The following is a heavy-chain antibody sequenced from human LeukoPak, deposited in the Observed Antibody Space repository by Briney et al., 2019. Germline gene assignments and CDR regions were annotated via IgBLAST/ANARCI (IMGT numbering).Heavy chain of an antibody. Sequence: SETLSLTCTVSGGSISSYYWSWIRQPPGKGLEWIGYIYYSGSTNYNPSLKSRVTISVDTSKNQFSLKLSSVTAADTAVYYCARGVEYCSGGSRYPNWFDPWGQGTLVTVSS. CDR2: IYYSGST. D-gene: IGHD2-15*01. V-gene: IGHV4-59*01. J-gene: IGHJ5*02. CDR1: GGSISSYY. CDR3: ARGVEYCSGGSRYPNWFDP.